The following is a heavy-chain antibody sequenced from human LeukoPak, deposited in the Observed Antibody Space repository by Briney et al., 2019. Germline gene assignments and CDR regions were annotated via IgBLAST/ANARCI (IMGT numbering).Heavy chain of an antibody. D-gene: IGHD4-23*01. CDR1: GGSISSYY. CDR2: IYYSGST. Sequence: SETLSLTCTVSGGSISSYYWSWIRQPPGKGLEWIGYIYYSGSTNYNPSLKSRVTISVDTSKNQFSLKLSSVTAADTAVYYCARANRISAYGGNSLGYWGQGTLVTVSS. V-gene: IGHV4-59*12. J-gene: IGHJ4*02. CDR3: ARANRISAYGGNSLGY.